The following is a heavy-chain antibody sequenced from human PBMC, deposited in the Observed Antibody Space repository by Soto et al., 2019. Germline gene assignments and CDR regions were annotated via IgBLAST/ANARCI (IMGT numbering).Heavy chain of an antibody. CDR2: ISAYNGNT. J-gene: IGHJ4*02. CDR1: EYTCTSYG. V-gene: IGHV1-18*01. D-gene: IGHD2-15*01. CDR3: AGVQWDCRGGSCYSGY. Sequence: QVQLVHSGAEVKKPGPSVKVSCQASEYTCTSYGTSWVRQAPGQGLEWMGWISAYNGNTNYAQKLQGRVTMTTDTSTSTAYMGLRSLRSGDTAVYYCAGVQWDCRGGSCYSGYWGQGTLVTVSS.